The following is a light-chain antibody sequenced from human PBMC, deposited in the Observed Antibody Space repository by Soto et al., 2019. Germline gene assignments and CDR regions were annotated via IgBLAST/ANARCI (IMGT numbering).Light chain of an antibody. CDR1: QTINSF. J-gene: IGKJ3*01. CDR3: QQTYSSPFT. V-gene: IGKV1-39*01. Sequence: DIQMTQSPSSLSASVGDRVTITCRASQTINSFLNWYQQKPGKAPNVLIYAASSLQSGVPSRFSGSGSGTYFTLTISSLQPEDFATYYCQQTYSSPFTFGPGTKVDIK. CDR2: AAS.